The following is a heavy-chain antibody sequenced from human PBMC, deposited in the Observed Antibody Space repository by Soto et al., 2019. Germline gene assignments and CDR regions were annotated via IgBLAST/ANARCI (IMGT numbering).Heavy chain of an antibody. Sequence: SVPTLVNPTQTLTLTCTFSGFSLSTSGMRVSWIRQPPGKALEWLARIDWDDDKFYSTSLKTRLTISKDTSKNQVVLTMTNMDPVDTATYYCARSLADYYYYGMDVWGQGTTVTVYS. D-gene: IGHD6-13*01. J-gene: IGHJ6*02. CDR2: IDWDDDK. CDR1: GFSLSTSGMR. CDR3: ARSLADYYYYGMDV. V-gene: IGHV2-70*04.